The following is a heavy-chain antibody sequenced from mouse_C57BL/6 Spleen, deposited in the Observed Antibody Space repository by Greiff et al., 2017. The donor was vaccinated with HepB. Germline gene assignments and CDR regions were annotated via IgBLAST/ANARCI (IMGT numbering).Heavy chain of an antibody. CDR2: IYPGDGDT. V-gene: IGHV1-82*01. D-gene: IGHD2-3*01. J-gene: IGHJ4*01. CDR1: GYAFSSSW. CDR3: ARGVYDGYYSGAMDY. Sequence: VQLQQSGPELVKPGASVKISCKASGYAFSSSWMNWVKQRPGKGLEWIGRIYPGDGDTNYNGKFKGKATLTADKSSSTAYMQLSSLTSEDSAVYFGARGVYDGYYSGAMDYWGQGTSVTVSA.